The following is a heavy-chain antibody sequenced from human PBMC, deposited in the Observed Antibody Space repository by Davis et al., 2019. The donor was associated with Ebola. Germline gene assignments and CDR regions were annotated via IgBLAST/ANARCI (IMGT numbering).Heavy chain of an antibody. CDR3: VATHCSGGVCYRLNFDY. CDR1: TFTFTSYV. J-gene: IGHJ4*02. D-gene: IGHD2-8*02. V-gene: IGHV3-23*01. CDR2: IVGSGRTS. Sequence: PGGSLRLSCADSTFTFTSYVMSWVRQAPGKGLEWVSTIVGSGRTSYYADSVKGRFTISRDNSKNTVFLQMNSLRAEDTAVYYCVATHCSGGVCYRLNFDYWGQGTLVTVSS.